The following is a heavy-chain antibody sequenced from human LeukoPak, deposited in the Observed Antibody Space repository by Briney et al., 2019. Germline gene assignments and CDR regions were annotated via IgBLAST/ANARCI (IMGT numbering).Heavy chain of an antibody. V-gene: IGHV3-23*01. CDR1: GFTFRSYA. CDR3: AKDGKSCSGGSCYSFGHDY. Sequence: GGSLRLSCAASGFTFRSYAMSCVRQAPGKGLEWVSAISGSGGSTYYADSVKGRFTISRDNSKNTLYLQMNSLRAEDTAVYYCAKDGKSCSGGSCYSFGHDYWGQGTLVTVSS. D-gene: IGHD2-15*01. J-gene: IGHJ4*02. CDR2: ISGSGGST.